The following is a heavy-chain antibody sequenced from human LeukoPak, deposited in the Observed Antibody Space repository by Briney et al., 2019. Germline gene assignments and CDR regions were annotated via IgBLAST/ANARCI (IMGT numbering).Heavy chain of an antibody. J-gene: IGHJ1*01. V-gene: IGHV4-34*01. Sequence: SETLSLTCAVYGGSFSGYYWSWIRQPPGKGLEWIGEINHSGSTNYNPSLKSRVTISVDTSKNQFSLKLSSVTAVDTAAYYCARRGSSGWGKYFQHWGQGTLVTVSS. CDR3: ARRGSSGWGKYFQH. D-gene: IGHD6-19*01. CDR1: GGSFSGYY. CDR2: INHSGST.